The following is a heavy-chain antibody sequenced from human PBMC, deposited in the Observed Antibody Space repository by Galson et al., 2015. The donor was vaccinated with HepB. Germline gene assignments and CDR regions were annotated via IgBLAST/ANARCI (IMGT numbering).Heavy chain of an antibody. J-gene: IGHJ4*02. V-gene: IGHV1-69*02. CDR2: IIPILGIA. D-gene: IGHD1-26*01. Sequence: SVKVSCKASGGTFSSYTISWVRQAPGQGLEWMGRIIPILGIANYAQKFQGRVTITADKSTSTAYMELSSLRSEDTAVYYCARAVGEMPVFDYWGQGTLVTVSS. CDR1: GGTFSSYT. CDR3: ARAVGEMPVFDY.